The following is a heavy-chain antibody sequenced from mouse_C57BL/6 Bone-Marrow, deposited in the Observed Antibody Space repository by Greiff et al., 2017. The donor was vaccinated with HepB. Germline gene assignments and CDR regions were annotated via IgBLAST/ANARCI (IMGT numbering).Heavy chain of an antibody. Sequence: QVQLKESGPGLVQPSQSLSITCTVSGFSLTSYGVHWVRQSPGKGLEWLGVIWSGGSTDYNAAFISRLSISKDNSKSQVFFKMNSLQADDTAIYYCASIYDYDEAYWGQGTLVTVSA. V-gene: IGHV2-2*01. CDR3: ASIYDYDEAY. D-gene: IGHD2-4*01. CDR2: IWSGGST. J-gene: IGHJ3*01. CDR1: GFSLTSYG.